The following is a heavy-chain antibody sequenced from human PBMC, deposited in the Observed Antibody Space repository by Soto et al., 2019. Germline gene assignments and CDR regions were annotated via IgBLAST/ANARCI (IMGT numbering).Heavy chain of an antibody. D-gene: IGHD6-13*01. Sequence: QVQLVQSGAEVKKPGASVKVSCKASGYTFTSYDINWVRQATGQGLGWMGWMNPNSGNTGYAQKFQGRVTMTRNTSISTAYMELSSLRSEDTAVYYCARVRLPRQQSYAFDIWGQGTMVTVSS. CDR2: MNPNSGNT. CDR3: ARVRLPRQQSYAFDI. CDR1: GYTFTSYD. V-gene: IGHV1-8*01. J-gene: IGHJ3*02.